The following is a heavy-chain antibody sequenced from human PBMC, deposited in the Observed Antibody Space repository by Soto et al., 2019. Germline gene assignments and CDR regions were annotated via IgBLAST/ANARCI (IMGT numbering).Heavy chain of an antibody. D-gene: IGHD1-7*01. CDR1: GGTFSSYA. J-gene: IGHJ4*02. CDR2: IIPIFGTA. Sequence: SVKVSCKASGGTFSSYAISWVRQAPGQGLEWMGGIIPIFGTANYAQKFQCRVTITADESTSTAYMELSSLRSEDTAVYYCARGPNWNFPRTRFDYWGQGTLVTVSS. CDR3: ARGPNWNFPRTRFDY. V-gene: IGHV1-69*13.